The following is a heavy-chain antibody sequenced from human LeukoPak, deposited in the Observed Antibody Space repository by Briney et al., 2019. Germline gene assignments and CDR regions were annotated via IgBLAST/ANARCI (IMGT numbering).Heavy chain of an antibody. CDR2: ITAGGDTT. D-gene: IGHD5-24*01. Sequence: GGSLRLSCAASGFTFSSNAMTWVRQAPGQGLECVSAITAGGDTTYYADSVKGRFTISRDNSENTVYLHMSSLRAGDTAVYFCAKDDAWLQFNDWGQGTLVTVSS. J-gene: IGHJ4*02. V-gene: IGHV3-23*01. CDR1: GFTFSSNA. CDR3: AKDDAWLQFND.